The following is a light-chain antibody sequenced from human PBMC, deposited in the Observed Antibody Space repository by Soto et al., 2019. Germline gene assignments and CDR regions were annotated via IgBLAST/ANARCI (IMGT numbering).Light chain of an antibody. CDR2: DAS. J-gene: IGKJ2*01. CDR3: QQYTTYPYT. Sequence: DIQMTQSPSTLSASVGDRVTITCRASQSVTNWLAWYQQKPGKAPNLLIYDASRLQSGIPSRFSGSGSGTELTLTISSLQPDEFATYYCQQYTTYPYTFGQGTKLEIK. CDR1: QSVTNW. V-gene: IGKV1-5*01.